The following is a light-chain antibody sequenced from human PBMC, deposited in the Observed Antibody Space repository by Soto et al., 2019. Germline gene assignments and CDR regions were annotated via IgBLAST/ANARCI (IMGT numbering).Light chain of an antibody. CDR3: SSYTSTSTL. Sequence: QSALTQPASVSGSPGQSITISCTGASSDVGGYNFVSWFQHHPGKAPKLMIYDVSSRPSGVSNRFSGSTSGNTASLTISGLQAEDEADYYCSSYTSTSTLFGGGTKLTVL. CDR1: SSDVGGYNF. J-gene: IGLJ2*01. CDR2: DVS. V-gene: IGLV2-14*03.